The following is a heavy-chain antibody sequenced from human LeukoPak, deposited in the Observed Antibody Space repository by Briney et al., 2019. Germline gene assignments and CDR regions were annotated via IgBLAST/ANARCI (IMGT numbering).Heavy chain of an antibody. D-gene: IGHD5-18*01. CDR3: ARGGGVDAAMALDY. J-gene: IGHJ4*02. V-gene: IGHV3-33*01. Sequence: GRSLRLSCAASGFTFNIYAMHWVRQAPGQGLEWVAIIYYDGSVKYYADSVKGRFTISGDSSKNTVYLIMNRLRADDTAVYYCARGGGVDAAMALDYWGQGTLVAVSS. CDR2: IYYDGSVK. CDR1: GFTFNIYA.